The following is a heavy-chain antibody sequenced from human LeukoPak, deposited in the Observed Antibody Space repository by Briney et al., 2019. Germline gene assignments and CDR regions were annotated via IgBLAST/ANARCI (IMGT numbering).Heavy chain of an antibody. D-gene: IGHD4-17*01. V-gene: IGHV3-30-3*01. CDR3: ARWNLGTVTVDY. CDR1: GFTVSSNY. J-gene: IGHJ4*02. Sequence: GGSLRLSCAASGFTVSSNYMSWVRQAPGKGLEWVAVISYDGSNKYYADSVKGRFTISRDNSKNTLYLQMNSLRAEDTAVYYCARWNLGTVTVDYWGQGTLVTVSS. CDR2: ISYDGSNK.